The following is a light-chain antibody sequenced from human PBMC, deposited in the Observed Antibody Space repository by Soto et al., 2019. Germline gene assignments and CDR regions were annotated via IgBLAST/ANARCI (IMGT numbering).Light chain of an antibody. CDR2: NDN. J-gene: IGLJ2*01. V-gene: IGLV1-44*01. CDR1: SSNMGSNT. Sequence: QSVLTQPPSASGTPGQGVAISCSGSSSNMGSNTVNWYQHLPGTAPKLLIYNDNQRTSGVPDRFFGSKSRTSASLAITGLQSEDEADYYCAAWDGSLNHILFGGGTKLTVL. CDR3: AAWDGSLNHIL.